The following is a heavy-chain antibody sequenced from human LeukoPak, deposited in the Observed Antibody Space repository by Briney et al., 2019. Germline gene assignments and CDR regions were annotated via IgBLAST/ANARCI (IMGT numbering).Heavy chain of an antibody. D-gene: IGHD6-13*01. CDR1: GYSFTTYW. CDR2: IYPGDSDT. CDR3: ARPLVGTGYSSSWYFDS. V-gene: IGHV5-51*01. J-gene: IGHJ4*02. Sequence: ESLKISCKGFGYSFTTYWVAWVRQMPGKGLEWMGIIYPGDSDTRYSPSFQGQVTISADKSTSTAYLQWSSLKASDTAMYYCARPLVGTGYSSSWYFDSWGQGTLVTVSS.